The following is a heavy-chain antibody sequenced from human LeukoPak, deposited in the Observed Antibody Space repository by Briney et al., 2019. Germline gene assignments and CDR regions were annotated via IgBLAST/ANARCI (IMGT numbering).Heavy chain of an antibody. CDR1: GFTFSSYS. V-gene: IGHV3-21*01. J-gene: IGHJ4*02. CDR2: ISSSSSYI. CDR3: ARDEDCSSTSCTDY. Sequence: PGGPLRLSCAASGFTFSSYSMNWVRQAPGKGLEWVSSISSSSSYIYYADSVKGRFTISRDNAKNSLYLQMNSLRAEDTAVYCCARDEDCSSTSCTDYWGQGTLVTVSS. D-gene: IGHD2-2*01.